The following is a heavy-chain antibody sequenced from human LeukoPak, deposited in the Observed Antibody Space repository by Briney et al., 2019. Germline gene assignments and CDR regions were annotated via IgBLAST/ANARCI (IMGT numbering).Heavy chain of an antibody. J-gene: IGHJ4*02. CDR2: FYVGGAT. Sequence: GGSLRLSCAASGFTFSNYAMSWVRQAPGKGLEWVSVFYVGGATYYADSVKGRFTISRDSSENTLYLQMKSLRAEDTAVYYCARGDGYNFFDYWGQGTLVTVSS. V-gene: IGHV3-23*03. D-gene: IGHD5-24*01. CDR3: ARGDGYNFFDY. CDR1: GFTFSNYA.